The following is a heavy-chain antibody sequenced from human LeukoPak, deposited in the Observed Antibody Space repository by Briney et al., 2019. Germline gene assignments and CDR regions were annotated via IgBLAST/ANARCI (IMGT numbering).Heavy chain of an antibody. CDR1: GFTVSSNY. J-gene: IGHJ3*01. Sequence: GGSLRLSCAASGFTVSSNYMSWVRQAPGKGLEWVSVIYSGGSTYYADSVKGRFTISRDNSKNTLYLQMNSLRAEDTAVYYCAKDPVDIGPAFSVWGQGTMVMVS. V-gene: IGHV3-53*01. CDR2: IYSGGST. CDR3: AKDPVDIGPAFSV. D-gene: IGHD5-12*01.